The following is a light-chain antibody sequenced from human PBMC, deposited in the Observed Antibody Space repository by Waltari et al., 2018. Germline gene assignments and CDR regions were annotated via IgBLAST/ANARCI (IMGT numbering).Light chain of an antibody. CDR3: ASWDDSLNGML. CDR1: SSNIGSNH. CDR2: SDE. V-gene: IGLV1-44*01. J-gene: IGLJ3*02. Sequence: QSVLTQPPSASGTPGQWVTISCSGSSSNIGSNHVHWYQHVPGTAPRLLIYSDEQRPSGFPARFSGSKSGTSASLAISALQSEDESDFFCASWDDSLNGMLFGGGTHLTVL.